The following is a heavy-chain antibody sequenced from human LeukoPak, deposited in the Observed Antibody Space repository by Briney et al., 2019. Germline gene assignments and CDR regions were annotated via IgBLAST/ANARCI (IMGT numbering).Heavy chain of an antibody. V-gene: IGHV1-69*13. D-gene: IGHD6-13*01. CDR1: GYTFTSYY. Sequence: SVKVSCKASGYTFTSYYMHWVRQAPGQGLEWMGGIIPTFGTANYAQKFQGRVTITADESTSTAYMGLSSLRSEDTAVYYCASLAAAAGDDPDYWGQGTLVTVSS. CDR2: IIPTFGTA. J-gene: IGHJ4*02. CDR3: ASLAAAAGDDPDY.